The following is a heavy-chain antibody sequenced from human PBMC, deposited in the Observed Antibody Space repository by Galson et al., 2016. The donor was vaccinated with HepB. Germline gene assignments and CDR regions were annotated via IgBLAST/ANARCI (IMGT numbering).Heavy chain of an antibody. CDR1: GFIFSSYA. V-gene: IGHV3-23*01. CDR3: AKVETTAFLPVDF. J-gene: IGHJ4*02. Sequence: SLRLSCAASGFIFSSYAMSWVRQAPGKGLEWVSGISGSGGTTFYADSVKGRFTISRDNSKNTLFLQMDSLRAEDSAIYFCAKVETTAFLPVDFWGQGTLVTVSS. D-gene: IGHD5-18*01. CDR2: ISGSGGTT.